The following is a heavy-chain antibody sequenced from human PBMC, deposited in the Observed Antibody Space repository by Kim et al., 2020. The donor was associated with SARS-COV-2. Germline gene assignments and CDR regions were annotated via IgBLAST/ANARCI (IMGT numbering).Heavy chain of an antibody. D-gene: IGHD2-15*01. J-gene: IGHJ3*01. CDR3: ARDHPGYCSGGSCYKGAFGV. CDR1: GFTFSSYS. V-gene: IGHV3-21*01. Sequence: GGSLRLSCAASGFTFSSYSMNWVRQAPGKGLEWVSSISSSSSYIYYADSVKGRFTISRDNAKNSLYLQMNSLRAEDTAGYYCARDHPGYCSGGSCYKGAFGVWGRGTIVTVSS. CDR2: ISSSSSYI.